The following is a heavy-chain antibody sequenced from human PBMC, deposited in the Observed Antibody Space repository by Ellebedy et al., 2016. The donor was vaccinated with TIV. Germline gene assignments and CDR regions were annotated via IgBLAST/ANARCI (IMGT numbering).Heavy chain of an antibody. CDR2: IWYDGSNK. D-gene: IGHD3-16*01. CDR3: ARDGAIYGVDV. CDR1: GFTFSSFG. J-gene: IGHJ6*02. V-gene: IGHV3-33*01. Sequence: PGGSLRLSCAASGFTFSSFGMHRVRQAPGKGLEWVAIIWYDGSNKYYADSVKGRFTISRDNSKNTLYLQMNSLRAEDTAVYYCARDGAIYGVDVWGQGTTVTVSS.